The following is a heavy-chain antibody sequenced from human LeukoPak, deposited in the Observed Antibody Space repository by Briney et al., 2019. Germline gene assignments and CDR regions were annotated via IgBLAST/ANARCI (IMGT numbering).Heavy chain of an antibody. J-gene: IGHJ4*02. D-gene: IGHD4-23*01. Sequence: ASVKVSCKASGYTFTGYYMHWLRQAPGQGLEWMGRINPNSGGTNYAQKFQGRVTMTRDTSISTAYMELSRLRSDDTAVYYCARVLGNDYGGNSAYCGQGTLVTVSS. CDR1: GYTFTGYY. CDR2: INPNSGGT. V-gene: IGHV1-2*06. CDR3: ARVLGNDYGGNSAY.